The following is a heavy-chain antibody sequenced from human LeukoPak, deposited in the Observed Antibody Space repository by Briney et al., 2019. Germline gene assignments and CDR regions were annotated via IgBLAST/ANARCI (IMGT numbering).Heavy chain of an antibody. CDR3: ALGFVHKATRGFDY. D-gene: IGHD2-21*01. CDR1: GGSVSSSSYH. CDR2: IYYSGST. Sequence: ASETLSLTCTVSGGSVSSSSYHWGWIRQPPGKGLEWIGSIYYSGSTYYNPSLKSRVTISVDTSKNQFSLKLSSVTAADTAVYYCALGFVHKATRGFDYWGQGTLVTVSS. V-gene: IGHV4-39*07. J-gene: IGHJ4*02.